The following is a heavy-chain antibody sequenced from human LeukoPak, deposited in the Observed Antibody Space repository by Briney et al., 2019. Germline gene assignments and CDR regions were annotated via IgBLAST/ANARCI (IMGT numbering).Heavy chain of an antibody. V-gene: IGHV1-69*04. Sequence: ASVKVSCKASGYTFTSYGISWVRQAPGQGLEWMGRIIPILGIANYAQKFQGRVTITADKSTSTAYMELSSLRSEDTAVYYCARSYCSGGSCYAVGGYFDYWGQGTLVTVSS. D-gene: IGHD2-15*01. J-gene: IGHJ4*02. CDR3: ARSYCSGGSCYAVGGYFDY. CDR2: IIPILGIA. CDR1: GYTFTSYG.